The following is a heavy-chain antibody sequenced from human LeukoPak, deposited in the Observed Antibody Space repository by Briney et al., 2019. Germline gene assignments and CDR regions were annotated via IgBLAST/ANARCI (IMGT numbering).Heavy chain of an antibody. CDR1: GFSFSTYA. CDR2: ITGTGSTT. V-gene: IGHV3-23*01. CDR3: ARQPNWNDLGRFDP. Sequence: GGSLRLSCSASGFSFSTYAMSWVRQAPGKGLNGVSRITGTGSTTHSAEAVKGRFIISRDNSRNTLYLQMNSLRVDDTAVYYCARQPNWNDLGRFDPWGQGTLVTVSS. D-gene: IGHD1-1*01. J-gene: IGHJ5*02.